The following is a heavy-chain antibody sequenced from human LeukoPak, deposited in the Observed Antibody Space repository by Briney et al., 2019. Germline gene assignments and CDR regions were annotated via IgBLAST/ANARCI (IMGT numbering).Heavy chain of an antibody. CDR2: IWYDGSNK. V-gene: IGHV3-33*06. J-gene: IGHJ6*03. CDR3: AKGGFGELFDNYYMDV. Sequence: GGSLRLSCAASGFTFSSYGMHWVRQAPGKGLEWVAVIWYDGSNKYYADSVKGRFTISRDNPKNTLYLQMNSLRAEDTAVYYCAKGGFGELFDNYYMDVWGKGATVTVSS. D-gene: IGHD3-10*01. CDR1: GFTFSSYG.